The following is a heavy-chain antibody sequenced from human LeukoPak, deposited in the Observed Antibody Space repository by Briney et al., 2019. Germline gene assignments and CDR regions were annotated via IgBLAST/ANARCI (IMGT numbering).Heavy chain of an antibody. J-gene: IGHJ5*02. Sequence: SETLSLTCTVSGGSISSYYWSWIRQPPGKGLEWIGYIYYSGSTNYNPSLKSRVTISVDTSKNQFSLKLSSVTAADTAVYYCARQLGGSGWYPWGQGTLVTVSS. CDR1: GGSISSYY. CDR2: IYYSGST. V-gene: IGHV4-59*08. CDR3: ARQLGGSGWYP. D-gene: IGHD6-19*01.